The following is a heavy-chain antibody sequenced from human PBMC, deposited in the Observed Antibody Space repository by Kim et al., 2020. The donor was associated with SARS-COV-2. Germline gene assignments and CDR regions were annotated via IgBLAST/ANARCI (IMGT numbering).Heavy chain of an antibody. J-gene: IGHJ5*02. D-gene: IGHD3-10*01. V-gene: IGHV4-4*02. CDR2: IYHSGST. Sequence: SETLSLTCAVSGGSISSSNWWSWVRQPPGKGLEWIGEIYHSGSTNYNPSLKSRVTISVDKSKNQFSLKLSSVTAADTAVYYCAREWGEIWFGELVNNWFDPWGQGTLVTVSS. CDR1: GGSISSSNW. CDR3: AREWGEIWFGELVNNWFDP.